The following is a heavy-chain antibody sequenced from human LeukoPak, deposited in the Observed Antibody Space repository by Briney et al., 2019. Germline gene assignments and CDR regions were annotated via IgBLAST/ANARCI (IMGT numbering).Heavy chain of an antibody. V-gene: IGHV3-15*01. Sequence: GGSLRLSCAASGFTFSNAWMSWVREAPGKGLEWVGRIQSKTDSGTTDYAAPVKGRFTISRDDSKNTLYLQMNSLKTDDTAVYYCTTELYCGGDCYPGAWGQGTLVTVSS. CDR1: GFTFSNAW. J-gene: IGHJ5*02. CDR3: TTELYCGGDCYPGA. CDR2: IQSKTDSGTT. D-gene: IGHD2-21*02.